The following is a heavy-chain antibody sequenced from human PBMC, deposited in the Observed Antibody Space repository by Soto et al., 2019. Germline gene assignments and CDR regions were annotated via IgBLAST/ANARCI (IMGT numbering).Heavy chain of an antibody. J-gene: IGHJ2*01. CDR1: GFTFSSYA. Sequence: QVQLVESGGGVVQPGRSLRLSCAASGFTFSSYAMHWVRQVPGKGLEWVAVISYDGSNKYYADSVKGRFTISRDNSKNTRYRQMKSLRAEDTAVYYCARPLWRDDYNWGYFDLWGRGTLVTVSS. V-gene: IGHV3-30-3*01. D-gene: IGHD4-4*01. CDR2: ISYDGSNK. CDR3: ARPLWRDDYNWGYFDL.